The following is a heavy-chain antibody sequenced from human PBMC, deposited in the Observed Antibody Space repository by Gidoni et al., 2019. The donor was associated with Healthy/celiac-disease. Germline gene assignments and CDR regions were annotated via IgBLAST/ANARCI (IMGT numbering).Heavy chain of an antibody. Sequence: QLQLQESGPGLVKPSETLSLTCTVSGGSISSSSYYWGWIRQPPGKGLEWIGSIYYSGSTYYNPSLKSRVTISVDTSKNQFSLKLSSVTAADTAVYYCARALPVGASVDLTDWFDPWGQGTLVTVSS. D-gene: IGHD3-16*01. J-gene: IGHJ5*02. V-gene: IGHV4-39*01. CDR1: GGSISSSSYY. CDR3: ARALPVGASVDLTDWFDP. CDR2: IYYSGST.